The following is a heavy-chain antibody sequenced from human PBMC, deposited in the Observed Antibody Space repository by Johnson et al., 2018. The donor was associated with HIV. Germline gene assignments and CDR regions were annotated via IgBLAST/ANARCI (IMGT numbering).Heavy chain of an antibody. J-gene: IGHJ3*02. CDR2: VSYDGSSK. CDR1: GFTFSRFA. D-gene: IGHD3-10*01. V-gene: IGHV3-30*14. Sequence: VQLVESGGGVVQPGGSLRLSCATSGFTFSRFAMHWVRQAPGKGLEWVACVSYDGSSKYYAASVKGRFIISRENAKNSLYLQMNSLRAGDTAVYYCARDPIAFRNYYGSGSAFDIWGQGTMVTVSS. CDR3: ARDPIAFRNYYGSGSAFDI.